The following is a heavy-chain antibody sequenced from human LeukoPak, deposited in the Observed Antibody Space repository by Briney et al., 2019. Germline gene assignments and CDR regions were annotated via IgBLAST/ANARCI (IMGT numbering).Heavy chain of an antibody. Sequence: PSETLSLTCTVSGGSISSTSFFWGWIRQPPGKGLEWIATLYYSGSTYYNPSLKSRVTISVDTSKNQFSLNLSSVTAADTAVYYCARRPGEYGGNDFDYWGQGTLVTVSS. V-gene: IGHV4-39*01. CDR3: ARRPGEYGGNDFDY. CDR2: LYYSGST. CDR1: GGSISSTSFF. J-gene: IGHJ4*02. D-gene: IGHD4/OR15-4a*01.